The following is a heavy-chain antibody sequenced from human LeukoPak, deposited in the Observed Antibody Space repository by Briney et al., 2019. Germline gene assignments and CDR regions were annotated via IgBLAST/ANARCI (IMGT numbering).Heavy chain of an antibody. Sequence: PGGSLRLSCAASGFTFSSYGMHWVRQAPGKGLEWVAVISYDGSNKYYADSVKGRFTISRDNSKNTLYLQMNSLRAEDTAVYYCAKGSLVGATVPHDWFDPWGQGTLVTVSS. CDR2: ISYDGSNK. CDR3: AKGSLVGATVPHDWFDP. J-gene: IGHJ5*02. V-gene: IGHV3-30*18. CDR1: GFTFSSYG. D-gene: IGHD1-26*01.